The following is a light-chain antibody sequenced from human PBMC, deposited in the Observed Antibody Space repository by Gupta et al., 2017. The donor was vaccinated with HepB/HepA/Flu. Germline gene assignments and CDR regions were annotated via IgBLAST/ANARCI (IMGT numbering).Light chain of an antibody. CDR2: KIS. CDR3: RQGKQFPYT. Sequence: DIVMTQTPLSSPVTLGQPASISCRSSQSLVHSDGNTYLSWLQQRPGQPPRLLIYKISNRVSGVPDRFSGSGEGTDFTLKISRGEAEDVGVYYCRQGKQFPYTFGQGTKMEIK. J-gene: IGKJ2*01. V-gene: IGKV2-24*01. CDR1: QSLVHSDGNTY.